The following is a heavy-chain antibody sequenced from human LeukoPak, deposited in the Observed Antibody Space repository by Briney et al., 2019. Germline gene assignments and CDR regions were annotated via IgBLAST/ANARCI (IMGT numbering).Heavy chain of an antibody. CDR3: AKYAVRGVITYLIY. V-gene: IGHV3-23*01. D-gene: IGHD3-10*01. Sequence: GGSLRLSWAASGFTFDDYAMHWVRQAPGKGLEWVSAIRGSGGSTYYADSVKGRFTISRDNSKNTLYLQMNSLRAEDTAVYYCAKYAVRGVITYLIYWGQGTLVTVSS. CDR2: IRGSGGST. CDR1: GFTFDDYA. J-gene: IGHJ4*02.